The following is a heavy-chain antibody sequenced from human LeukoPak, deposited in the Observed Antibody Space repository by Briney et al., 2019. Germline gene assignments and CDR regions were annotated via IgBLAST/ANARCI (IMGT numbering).Heavy chain of an antibody. CDR3: ANENYYASGSYAEP. V-gene: IGHV3-30*18. J-gene: IGHJ5*02. CDR1: GFTFSSYW. CDR2: ISYVGSNT. D-gene: IGHD3-10*01. Sequence: PGGALRLSCAASGFTFSSYWMSWVREAPGAGREWVAIISYVGSNTYYADSVQGRFTIPTDNSKTTLYLQLNSLTAEDTAVYYCANENYYASGSYAEPWGPGTLVTASS.